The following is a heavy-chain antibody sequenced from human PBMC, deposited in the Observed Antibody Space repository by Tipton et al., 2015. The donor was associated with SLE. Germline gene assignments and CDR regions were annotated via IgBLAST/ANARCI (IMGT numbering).Heavy chain of an antibody. CDR1: GFTFSSYG. CDR2: IRYDGSNK. CDR3: AKGDYGFWSYSSSRGGFDQ. J-gene: IGHJ4*02. V-gene: IGHV3-30*02. Sequence: SLRLSCAASGFTFSSYGMHWVRQAPGKGLEWVAFIRYDGSNKYYADSVKGRFTISRDNGKNSLYLEMNSLRPEDMAFYYCAKGDYGFWSYSSSRGGFDQWGQGTLVTVSS. D-gene: IGHD3-3*01.